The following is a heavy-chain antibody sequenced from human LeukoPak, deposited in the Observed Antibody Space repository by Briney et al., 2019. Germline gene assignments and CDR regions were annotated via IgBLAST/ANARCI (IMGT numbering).Heavy chain of an antibody. D-gene: IGHD3-10*01. Sequence: PGGSLRLSCAASGFTFSSYGMHWVRQAPGKGLEWVAVIWYDGSNKYHADSVKGRFTISRDNSKNTLYLQMNSLRAEDTAVYYCARENSHRGFDYWGQGTLVTVSS. V-gene: IGHV3-33*08. CDR3: ARENSHRGFDY. CDR2: IWYDGSNK. J-gene: IGHJ4*02. CDR1: GFTFSSYG.